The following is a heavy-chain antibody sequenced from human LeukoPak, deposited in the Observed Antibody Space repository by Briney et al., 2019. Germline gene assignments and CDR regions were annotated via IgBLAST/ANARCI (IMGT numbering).Heavy chain of an antibody. V-gene: IGHV3-74*01. CDR2: INSDGSSL. J-gene: IGHJ4*02. CDR3: AGEPGSHAGAVPAY. Sequence: GGSLRLSCAASGFIFSSYWMHWVRQGPGKGLVWVSRINSDGSSLTYAASVEGRFTISRDNAKNTLYLQMNSLRAEDTAVYYCAGEPGSHAGAVPAYWGQGALVTVSS. CDR1: GFIFSSYW. D-gene: IGHD1-26*01.